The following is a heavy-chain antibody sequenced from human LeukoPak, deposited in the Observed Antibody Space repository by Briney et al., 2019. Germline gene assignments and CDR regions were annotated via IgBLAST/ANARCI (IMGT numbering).Heavy chain of an antibody. V-gene: IGHV2-70*11. CDR2: IDWDDDK. J-gene: IGHJ4*02. CDR1: GFSLSTSGMC. Sequence: SGPALVKPTQTLTLTCTFSGFSLSTSGMCVSWIRQPPGKALEWLARIDWDDDKYYSTSLKTRLTISKDTSKNQVVLTMTNMDPVDTATYYCGRLIAATGISDYWGQGTLVTVSS. D-gene: IGHD6-13*01. CDR3: GRLIAATGISDY.